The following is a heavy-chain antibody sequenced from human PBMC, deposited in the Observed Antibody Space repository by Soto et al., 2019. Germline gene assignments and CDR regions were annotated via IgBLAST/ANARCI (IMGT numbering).Heavy chain of an antibody. CDR2: IIPMLGIA. Sequence: QVQLVQSGAEVKKPGSAVKVSCKDSGGTFSTYSMFWVRQAPGQGLEWMGRIIPMLGIANYAQKFQGRVTITADKSTDTAYMELSSLRSEDTAIYYCTIGSWSGEVFDIWGQGKMVTVSS. CDR1: GGTFSTYS. D-gene: IGHD2-21*01. V-gene: IGHV1-69*02. CDR3: TIGSWSGEVFDI. J-gene: IGHJ3*02.